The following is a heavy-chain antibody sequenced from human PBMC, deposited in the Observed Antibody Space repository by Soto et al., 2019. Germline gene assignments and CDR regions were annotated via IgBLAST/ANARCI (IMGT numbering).Heavy chain of an antibody. J-gene: IGHJ5*02. Sequence: WASVKVSCKASGGSFNSYAISWVRQAPGQGLEWMGGIIPMSGRPNYAQRFQGKVTISADKFTSTVFMEVHSLTYEDTAVYYCARRGRESANWFDPWGQGTLVTVSS. CDR3: ARRGRESANWFDP. CDR1: GGSFNSYA. CDR2: IIPMSGRP. V-gene: IGHV1-69*06.